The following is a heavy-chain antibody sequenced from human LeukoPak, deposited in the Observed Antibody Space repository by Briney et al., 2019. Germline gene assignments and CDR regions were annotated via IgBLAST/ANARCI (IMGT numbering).Heavy chain of an antibody. V-gene: IGHV4-4*07. CDR3: AREIYDILTGYQYYFDY. J-gene: IGHJ4*02. CDR2: IYTSGNT. Sequence: KPSETLSLTCTVSGGSISRYYWSWIRQPAGKGLEWIGRIYTSGNTNYNPSLKSRVTMSVDTSKNQFSLKLSSVTAADTAVYYCAREIYDILTGYQYYFDYWGQGTLVTVSS. CDR1: GGSISRYY. D-gene: IGHD3-9*01.